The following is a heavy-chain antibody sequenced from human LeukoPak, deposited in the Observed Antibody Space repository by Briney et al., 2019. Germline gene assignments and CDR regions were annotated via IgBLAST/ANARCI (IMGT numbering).Heavy chain of an antibody. V-gene: IGHV4-59*01. Sequence: SETLSLTCTVSGGSISSYYWSWIRQPPGKGLEWIWYIYYSGSTNYNPSLKSRVTISVDTSKNQFSLKLSSVTAADTAVYYCARGEIGELLSPFDYWGQGTLVTVSS. CDR3: ARGEIGELLSPFDY. CDR1: GGSISSYY. J-gene: IGHJ4*02. CDR2: IYYSGST. D-gene: IGHD3-10*01.